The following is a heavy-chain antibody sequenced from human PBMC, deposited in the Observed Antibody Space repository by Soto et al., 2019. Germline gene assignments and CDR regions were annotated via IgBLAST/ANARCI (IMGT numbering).Heavy chain of an antibody. J-gene: IGHJ6*02. CDR3: ARDKVLTMVRGAPYYYYGMDV. CDR2: IYYSGST. V-gene: IGHV4-30-4*01. CDR1: GGSLSSGDYH. Sequence: SETLSITCTVSGGSLSSGDYHCSWIRQPPGKGLEWIGYIYYSGSTYYNPSLKSRVTISVDTSKNQFSLKLSSVTAADTAVYYCARDKVLTMVRGAPYYYYGMDVWGQGTTVT. D-gene: IGHD3-10*01.